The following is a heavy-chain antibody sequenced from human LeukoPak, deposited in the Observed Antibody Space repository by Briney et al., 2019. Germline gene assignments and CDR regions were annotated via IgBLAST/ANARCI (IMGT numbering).Heavy chain of an antibody. CDR2: INPNSGGT. CDR3: ARDGAGVDY. J-gene: IGHJ4*02. D-gene: IGHD1-26*01. CDR1: GYTFTGYY. V-gene: IGHV1-2*02. Sequence: ASVTVSCKASGYTFTGYYIYWVRQAPRQGLEWMGWINPNSGGTNYAQKFQGRVTMTRDTSISTAYMELSRLESDDTAVYYCARDGAGVDYWGQGTLVTVSS.